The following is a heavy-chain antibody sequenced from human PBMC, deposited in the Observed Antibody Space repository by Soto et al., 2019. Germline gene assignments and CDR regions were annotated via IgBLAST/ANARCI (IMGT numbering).Heavy chain of an antibody. CDR3: AGHGGGLGELYR. V-gene: IGHV1-69*13. CDR1: GGTFSSYA. CDR2: IIPIFGTA. D-gene: IGHD3-16*01. J-gene: IGHJ4*02. Sequence: GASVKVSCKASGGTFSSYAISWVRQAPGQGLEWMGGIIPIFGTANYAQKFQGRVTITADESASTAYMELSSLRSEDTAVDYCAGHGGGLGELYRWGQGTLVTVSS.